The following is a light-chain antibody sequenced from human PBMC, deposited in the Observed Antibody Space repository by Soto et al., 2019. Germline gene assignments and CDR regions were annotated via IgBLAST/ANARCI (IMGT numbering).Light chain of an antibody. J-gene: IGLJ7*01. CDR3: SSYTSSNILL. CDR1: SSDVGSYNY. CDR2: EVS. Sequence: QSALTQPASASGSPGQSITISCTGTSSDVGSYNYVSWYQQHPGKAPKLIIYEVSNRPSGVSNRFSGSKSGDTASLTISGLQAEDEADYYCSSYTSSNILLFGGGTQLTVL. V-gene: IGLV2-14*01.